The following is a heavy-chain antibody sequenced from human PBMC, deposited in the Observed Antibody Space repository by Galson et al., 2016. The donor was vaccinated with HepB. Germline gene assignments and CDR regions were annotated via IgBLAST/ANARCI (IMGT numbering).Heavy chain of an antibody. CDR1: GFKFSNYS. CDR2: ISTSSGTI. J-gene: IGHJ6*02. Sequence: LRLSCAASGFKFSNYSMNWVRQAPGKGLEWRSYISTSSGTIYYADSVRDRFTASRDNAKSSLFLRMSSLRDEDTAVYYCARFPKEVAAITGKYVFHGMHVWGPGTTVTVSS. V-gene: IGHV3-48*02. CDR3: ARFPKEVAAITGKYVFHGMHV. D-gene: IGHD1-20*01.